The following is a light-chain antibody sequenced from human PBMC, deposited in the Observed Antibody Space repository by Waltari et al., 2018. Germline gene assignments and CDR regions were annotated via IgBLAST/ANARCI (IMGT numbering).Light chain of an antibody. Sequence: DIVMTQSPDSLAVSLGERATINCRSSQTVLYIPNDRNYLAWYQQKPGQPPKLLLSWASTRESGVPDRFSGSGSGTDFTLTIGSLQAEEVALYYCQQYYSSPLTFGGGTKVEIK. CDR2: WAS. V-gene: IGKV4-1*01. CDR1: QTVLYIPNDRNY. J-gene: IGKJ4*01. CDR3: QQYYSSPLT.